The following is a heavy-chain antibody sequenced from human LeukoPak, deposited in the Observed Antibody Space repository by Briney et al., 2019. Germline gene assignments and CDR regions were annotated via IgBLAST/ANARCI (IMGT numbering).Heavy chain of an antibody. Sequence: GGSLRLSCAASGFTSSSYAMHWVRQAPGKGLEWVAVISYDGSNKYYADSVKGRFTISRDNSKNTLYLQMNSLRAEDTAVYYCARDLGIALDYWGQGTLVTVSS. D-gene: IGHD6-13*01. CDR1: GFTSSSYA. CDR3: ARDLGIALDY. J-gene: IGHJ4*02. CDR2: ISYDGSNK. V-gene: IGHV3-30*04.